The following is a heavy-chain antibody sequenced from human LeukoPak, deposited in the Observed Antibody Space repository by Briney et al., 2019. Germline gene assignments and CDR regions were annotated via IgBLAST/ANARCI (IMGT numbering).Heavy chain of an antibody. J-gene: IGHJ3*02. CDR2: ISGSGGST. D-gene: IGHD6-19*01. CDR1: GFTFSSYW. CDR3: AKGRAYSSGWSPDAFDI. Sequence: GGSLRLSCAASGFTFSSYWMSWVRQAPGKGLEWVSAISGSGGSTYYADSVKGRFTISRDNSKNTLYLQMNSLRAEDTAVYYCAKGRAYSSGWSPDAFDIWGQGTMVTVSS. V-gene: IGHV3-23*01.